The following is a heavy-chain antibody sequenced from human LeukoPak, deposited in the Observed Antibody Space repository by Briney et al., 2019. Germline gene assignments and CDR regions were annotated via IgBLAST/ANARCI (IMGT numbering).Heavy chain of an antibody. Sequence: ASVKVSCKASGYTFTGYYMHWVRQAPGQGLEWMGWINPNSGGTNYAQKFQGRVTMTRDTSISTAYMELSRLRSGDTAVYYCARELLDYYYGMDVWGQGTTVTVSS. CDR1: GYTFTGYY. V-gene: IGHV1-2*02. CDR2: INPNSGGT. D-gene: IGHD2-15*01. J-gene: IGHJ6*02. CDR3: ARELLDYYYGMDV.